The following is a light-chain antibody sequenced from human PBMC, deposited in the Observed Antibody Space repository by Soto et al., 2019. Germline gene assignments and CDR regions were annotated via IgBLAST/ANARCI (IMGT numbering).Light chain of an antibody. CDR2: GAS. J-gene: IGKJ1*01. Sequence: EIVMTQSPATLSVSPGERATLSCGASQSVSSYLAWYQQKPGQAPRLLIYGASTRATGIPARFSGSGSGTEFTLTISSLQSEDFAVYYCQQYNNWPRTFGQGTKVEIK. CDR3: QQYNNWPRT. CDR1: QSVSSY. V-gene: IGKV3-15*01.